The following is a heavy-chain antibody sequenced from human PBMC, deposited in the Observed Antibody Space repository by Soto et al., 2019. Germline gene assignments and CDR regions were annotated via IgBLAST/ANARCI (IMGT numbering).Heavy chain of an antibody. CDR3: ARTHCSSISCYVGSWDY. V-gene: IGHV1-2*04. CDR2: ISPNSGDT. D-gene: IGHD2-2*01. J-gene: IGHJ4*02. Sequence: ASVKVSCKASGYTFTGYDMHWVRQAPGQGLEWMGWISPNSGDTNYAQKFQGWVTMTRDTSISTAYMELSRLRSDDTAVYYCARTHCSSISCYVGSWDYWGQGTLVTVPQ. CDR1: GYTFTGYD.